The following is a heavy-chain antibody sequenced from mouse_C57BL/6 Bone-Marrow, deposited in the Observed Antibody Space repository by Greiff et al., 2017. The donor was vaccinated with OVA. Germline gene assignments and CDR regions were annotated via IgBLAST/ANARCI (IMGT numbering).Heavy chain of an antibody. CDR2: IDPSDSYT. D-gene: IGHD2-10*01. J-gene: IGHJ4*01. Sequence: QVQLQQSGAELVRPGTSVKLSCKASGYTFTSYWMHWVKQRPGQGLEWIGVIDPSDSYTNYNQKFKGKATLTVDTSSSTAYMQLSSLTSEDSAVYYCARCLLWSRDAMDYWGQGTSVTVSS. V-gene: IGHV1-59*01. CDR3: ARCLLWSRDAMDY. CDR1: GYTFTSYW.